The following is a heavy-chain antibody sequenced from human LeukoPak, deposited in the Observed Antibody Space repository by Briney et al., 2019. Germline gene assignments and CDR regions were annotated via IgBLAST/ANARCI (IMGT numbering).Heavy chain of an antibody. CDR3: ARRRWGLLFPFDY. CDR2: IYYSGST. Sequence: SETLSLTCTVSGGSISSSSYYWGWIRQLPGKGLEWIGSIYYSGSTYYNPSLKSRVTISVDTSKNQFSLKLSSVTAADTAVYYCARRRWGLLFPFDYWGQGTLVTVSS. J-gene: IGHJ4*02. D-gene: IGHD2-21*01. V-gene: IGHV4-39*01. CDR1: GGSISSSSYY.